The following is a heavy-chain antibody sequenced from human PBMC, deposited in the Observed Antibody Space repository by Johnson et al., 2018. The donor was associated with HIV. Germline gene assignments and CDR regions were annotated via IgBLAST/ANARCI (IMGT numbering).Heavy chain of an antibody. V-gene: IGHV3-30*02. J-gene: IGHJ3*01. Sequence: QVQLVESGGGLVQPGGSLRLSCAASGFTVSSNYMSWVRQAPGKGLEWVAVIWYDGSNKYYADSVKGRFTISRGNSKNTLYLQMNSLIAEDTAVYYCAKDKDAFDFWGQGTVVSVST. CDR2: IWYDGSNK. CDR3: AKDKDAFDF. CDR1: GFTVSSNY.